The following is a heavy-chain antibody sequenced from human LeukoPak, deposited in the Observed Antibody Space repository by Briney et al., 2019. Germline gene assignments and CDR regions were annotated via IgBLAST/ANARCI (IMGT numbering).Heavy chain of an antibody. CDR2: ISGSGGST. Sequence: GGSLRLSCAASGFTVSSNYLSWVRQAPGKGLEWVPAISGSGGSTYYADSVKGRFTISRDNSKNTLYLQMNSLRAEDTAVYYCARYYCSSTSCYPFDYWGQGTLVTVSS. J-gene: IGHJ4*02. D-gene: IGHD2-2*01. V-gene: IGHV3-23*01. CDR1: GFTVSSNY. CDR3: ARYYCSSTSCYPFDY.